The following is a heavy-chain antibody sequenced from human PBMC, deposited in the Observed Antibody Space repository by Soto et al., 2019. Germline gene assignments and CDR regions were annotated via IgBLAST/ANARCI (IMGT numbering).Heavy chain of an antibody. D-gene: IGHD1-26*01. V-gene: IGHV1-69*01. J-gene: IGHJ4*02. Sequence: QVQLVQSGAEVKKPGSSVKVSCKASGGTFSSYAISWVRQAPGQGLEWMGGFIPIFGTANYAQKFQGRVTITADESTSTAYMELSSLRSEDTAVYYCARVPFSYSGSVRYYFDYWGQGTLVTVSS. CDR3: ARVPFSYSGSVRYYFDY. CDR1: GGTFSSYA. CDR2: FIPIFGTA.